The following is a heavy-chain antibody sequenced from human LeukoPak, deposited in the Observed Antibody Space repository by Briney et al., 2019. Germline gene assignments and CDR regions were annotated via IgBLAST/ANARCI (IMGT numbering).Heavy chain of an antibody. CDR3: ARDGQTYQLLTDDAFDI. D-gene: IGHD2-2*01. CDR1: GYTFTSYY. V-gene: IGHV1-46*01. CDR2: INPSGGST. Sequence: ASVKVSCKASGYTFTSYYMHWVRQAPGQGLEWMGIINPSGGSTSYAQKFQGRVTMTRDTSTSTVYMELSSLRSEDTAVYYCARDGQTYQLLTDDAFDIWGQGTMVTVSS. J-gene: IGHJ3*02.